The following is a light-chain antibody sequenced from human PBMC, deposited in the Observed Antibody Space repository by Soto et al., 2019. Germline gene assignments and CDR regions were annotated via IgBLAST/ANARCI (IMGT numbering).Light chain of an antibody. J-gene: IGLJ3*02. Sequence: QSVLTQPPSASGSPGQSVTISCTGTSSDVGAYNYVSWYQQHPGKAPKLMIYDVSKRPSGVPYRFSGSKFGNAASLTVSGLQGEDEADYYCSSYAGSSWVFGGGTQLTVL. CDR2: DVS. CDR3: SSYAGSSWV. V-gene: IGLV2-8*01. CDR1: SSDVGAYNY.